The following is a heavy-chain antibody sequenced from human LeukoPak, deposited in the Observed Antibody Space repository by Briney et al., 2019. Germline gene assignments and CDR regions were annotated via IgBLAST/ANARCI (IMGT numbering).Heavy chain of an antibody. CDR1: GFTFSSYE. V-gene: IGHV3-48*03. Sequence: GGSLRLSCATSGFTFSSYEIIWVRQAPGKGLEWVSYISSSGSTISYADSVKGRFTISRDNAKNSVYLQMNSLRAEDTAVYSCAREGSYYFDYWGQGTLVTVSS. D-gene: IGHD1-26*01. J-gene: IGHJ4*02. CDR3: AREGSYYFDY. CDR2: ISSSGSTI.